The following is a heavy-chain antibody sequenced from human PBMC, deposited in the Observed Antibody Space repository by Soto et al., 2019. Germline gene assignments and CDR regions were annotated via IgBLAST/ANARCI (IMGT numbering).Heavy chain of an antibody. Sequence: PSETLSLTCTVSGGSISSYYWSWIRQPPGKGLEWIGYIYYSGSTNYNPSLKSRVTISVDTSKNQFSLKLSSVTAADTAVYYCARDQGLYYDILTCYQRSDWFDPWGQGTLVAASS. CDR2: IYYSGST. D-gene: IGHD3-9*01. CDR1: GGSISSYY. CDR3: ARDQGLYYDILTCYQRSDWFDP. V-gene: IGHV4-59*01. J-gene: IGHJ5*02.